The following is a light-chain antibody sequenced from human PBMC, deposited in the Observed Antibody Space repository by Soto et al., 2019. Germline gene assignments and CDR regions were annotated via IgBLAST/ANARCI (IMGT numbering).Light chain of an antibody. CDR1: QRISSY. J-gene: IGKJ2*01. Sequence: DIQMTQSPSSLSASVGDRVTITCRASQRISSYLNWYQQKPGKAPKLLIYAASSLQSGVPSRFSGSGSWTDFTLTISSLQPEDFATYYCQQSYSTPRAFGQGTKLEIK. CDR3: QQSYSTPRA. V-gene: IGKV1-39*01. CDR2: AAS.